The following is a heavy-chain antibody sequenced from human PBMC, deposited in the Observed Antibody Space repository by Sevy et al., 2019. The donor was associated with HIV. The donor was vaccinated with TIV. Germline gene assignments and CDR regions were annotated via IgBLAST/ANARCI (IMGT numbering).Heavy chain of an antibody. Sequence: SETLSLTCAVYGGSFSGYYWSWIRQPPGKGLEWIGEINHSGSTNYNPSLKSRVTISVDTSKNQFSLKLSSVTAADTAVYYCARVVPYYDILTGYYAVYFDYWGQGTLVTVSS. CDR1: GGSFSGYY. D-gene: IGHD3-9*01. CDR2: INHSGST. J-gene: IGHJ4*02. V-gene: IGHV4-34*01. CDR3: ARVVPYYDILTGYYAVYFDY.